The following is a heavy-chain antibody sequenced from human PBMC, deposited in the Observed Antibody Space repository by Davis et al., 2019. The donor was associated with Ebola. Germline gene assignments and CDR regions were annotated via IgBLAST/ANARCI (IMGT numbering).Heavy chain of an antibody. J-gene: IGHJ4*02. CDR3: SKAPSGYGDY. Sequence: GGSLRLSCAASGFTFSGSAMHWVRQAPGKGLEWVAVISYDGSGKYYGDSVNGRFTISRDDSTNTVYLQMDSLRRDDTAVYYCSKAPSGYGDYWGPGSLVTVSS. CDR1: GFTFSGSA. V-gene: IGHV3-30*04. D-gene: IGHD5-18*01. CDR2: ISYDGSGK.